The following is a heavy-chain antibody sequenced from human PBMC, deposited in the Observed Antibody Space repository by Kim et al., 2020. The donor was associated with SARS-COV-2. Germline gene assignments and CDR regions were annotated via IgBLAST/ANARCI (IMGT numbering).Heavy chain of an antibody. CDR1: GFTFSSYA. D-gene: IGHD3-3*01. CDR3: AKEPSVLRFLEWLRIDA. CDR2: ISGSGGST. J-gene: IGHJ4*03. Sequence: GGSLRLSCAASGFTFSSYAMSWVRQAPGKGLEWVSAISGSGGSTYYADSVKGSFTISRNNSKNTLYLQMNSLTAEDTAVYYCAKEPSVLRFLEWLRIDAWGQGTLVTVSS. V-gene: IGHV3-23*01.